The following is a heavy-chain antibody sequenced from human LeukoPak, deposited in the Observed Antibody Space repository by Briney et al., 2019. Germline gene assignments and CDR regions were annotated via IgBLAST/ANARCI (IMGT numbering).Heavy chain of an antibody. CDR3: ARVRGGDYGYIGFDP. V-gene: IGHV4-31*03. CDR1: GGSISSGGYY. CDR2: IYYSGRT. D-gene: IGHD4-17*01. J-gene: IGHJ5*02. Sequence: PSQTLSLTCTVSGGSISSGGYYWSWIRQHPGKGLEWIGYIYYSGRTYYSPSLKSRVTISVDTSKNQFSLKLSSVTAADTAVYYCARVRGGDYGYIGFDPWGQGTLVTVSS.